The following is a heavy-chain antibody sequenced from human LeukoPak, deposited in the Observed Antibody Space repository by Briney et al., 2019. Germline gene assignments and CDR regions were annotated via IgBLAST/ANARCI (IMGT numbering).Heavy chain of an antibody. J-gene: IGHJ5*02. D-gene: IGHD6-13*01. CDR1: GFIFSDYY. V-gene: IGHV3-53*01. CDR2: IYSGGST. Sequence: GGSLRLSCAASGFIFSDYYIDWVRQAPGKGLEWVSVIYSGGSTYYADSVKGRFTISRDNSKNTLYLQMNSLRAEDTAVYYCARVGSSSWYEGWWFDPWGQGTLVTVSS. CDR3: ARVGSSSWYEGWWFDP.